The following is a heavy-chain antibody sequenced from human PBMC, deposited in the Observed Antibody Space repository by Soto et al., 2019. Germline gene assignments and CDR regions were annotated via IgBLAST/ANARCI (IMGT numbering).Heavy chain of an antibody. J-gene: IGHJ6*02. CDR3: AKDLISKSSSWYYYYGMDV. D-gene: IGHD6-13*01. Sequence: QSGGSLRLSCAAPGFTFSSYGMHWVRQAPGKGLEWVAVIWYDGSNKYYADSVKGRFTISRDNSKNTLYLQMNSLRAEDTAVYYCAKDLISKSSSWYYYYGMDVWGQGTTVTVSS. CDR1: GFTFSSYG. V-gene: IGHV3-33*06. CDR2: IWYDGSNK.